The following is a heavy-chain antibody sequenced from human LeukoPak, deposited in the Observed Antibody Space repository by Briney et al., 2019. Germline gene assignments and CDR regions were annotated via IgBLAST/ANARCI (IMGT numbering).Heavy chain of an antibody. CDR3: ARGRVCSSTSCFYDY. V-gene: IGHV4-38-2*02. CDR1: GYSISSDYF. J-gene: IGHJ4*02. D-gene: IGHD2-2*01. CDR2: IYHSGSA. Sequence: SETLSLTCTVSGYSISSDYFWGWIRRPPGKGLEWIGTIYHSGSAYYNPSLESRVTISVDTSKNQFSLKMSSVTAADTAVYYCARGRVCSSTSCFYDYWGQGTLVTVSS.